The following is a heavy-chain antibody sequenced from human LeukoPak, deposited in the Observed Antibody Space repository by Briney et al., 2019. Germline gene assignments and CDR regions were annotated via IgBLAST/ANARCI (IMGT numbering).Heavy chain of an antibody. D-gene: IGHD3-22*01. J-gene: IGHJ5*02. V-gene: IGHV4-59*01. CDR2: ISYSGSS. CDR1: GGSIRSYY. CDR3: ATYYYDSIWGFDP. Sequence: SETLSLTCTVSGGSIRSYYWTWIRQPPGKGLECIGYISYSGSSSYNPSLKSRVTISVDTSKNQFSLKLSAVTAADTAAYYCATYYYDSIWGFDPWGQGTLVTVSS.